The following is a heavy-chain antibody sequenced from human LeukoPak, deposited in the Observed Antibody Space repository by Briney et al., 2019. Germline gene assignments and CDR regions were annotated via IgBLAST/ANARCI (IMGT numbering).Heavy chain of an antibody. CDR1: GYTFSDYY. CDR3: ARPIRGSYVEDAFHM. D-gene: IGHD1-26*01. Sequence: ASVNVSCKTSGYTFSDYYLHWVRQAPGQGLGWMGWINPSSGGTKYVQRFQGRVTTTRDTSISTGYMELSRLRSDDTAVYYCARPIRGSYVEDAFHMWGQGTMVTVSA. CDR2: INPSSGGT. J-gene: IGHJ3*02. V-gene: IGHV1-2*02.